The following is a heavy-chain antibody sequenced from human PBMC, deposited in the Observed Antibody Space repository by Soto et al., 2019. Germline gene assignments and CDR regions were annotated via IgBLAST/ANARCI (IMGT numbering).Heavy chain of an antibody. D-gene: IGHD5-12*01. CDR2: IIGSVGNT. V-gene: IGHV3-23*01. CDR1: GFSFDTYA. CDR3: AKLGMTTINRDY. Sequence: GGSLRLSCAASGFSFDTYAMSWVRQAPGKGLELVSSIIGSVGNTYYADSVKGRFTISRDNSKNILYLQMTSLRAEDTALYYCAKLGMTTINRDYWGQGTQVTVSS. J-gene: IGHJ4*02.